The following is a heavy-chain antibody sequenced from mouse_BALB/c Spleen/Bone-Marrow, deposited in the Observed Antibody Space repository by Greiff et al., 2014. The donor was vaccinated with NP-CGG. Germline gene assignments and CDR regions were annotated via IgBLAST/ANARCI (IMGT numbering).Heavy chain of an antibody. Sequence: QVQLQQPGPGLVKPGASVKISCKASGYTFTDYVISWVKQRTGQGLEWIGEIYPGSGSTYYNEKFKGKATPTAAKSSNTAYMQLSSLTSEDSAVYFCANGDYGSSYYYAMDYWGQGTSVTVSS. CDR1: GYTFTDYV. V-gene: IGHV1-77*01. CDR2: IYPGSGST. CDR3: ANGDYGSSYYYAMDY. D-gene: IGHD1-1*01. J-gene: IGHJ4*01.